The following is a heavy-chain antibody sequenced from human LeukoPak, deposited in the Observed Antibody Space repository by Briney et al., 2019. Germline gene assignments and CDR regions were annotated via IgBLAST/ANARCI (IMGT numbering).Heavy chain of an antibody. CDR2: ISGSGGNT. D-gene: IGHD1-26*01. CDR3: AKLRSGTTGNVEI. CDR1: GFSISNNY. V-gene: IGHV3-23*01. Sequence: PGGSLRLSCAASGFSISNNYMSWVRQAPGKGLEWVSAISGSGGNTYYADSVKGRFTISRDNSKNTLYLQMNSLRAEDSAAYYCAKLRSGTTGNVEIWGQGTMVTVSS. J-gene: IGHJ3*02.